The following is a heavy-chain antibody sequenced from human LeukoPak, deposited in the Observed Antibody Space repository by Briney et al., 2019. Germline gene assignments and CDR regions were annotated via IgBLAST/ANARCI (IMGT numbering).Heavy chain of an antibody. CDR3: VYSSSSIY. CDR1: GYTFTSYG. Sequence: ASVKVSCKASGYTFTSYGISWVRQAPGQGLEWMGGIIPIFGTANYAQKFQGRVTITADESTSTAYMELSSLRSEDTAVYYCVYSSSSIYWGQGTLVTVSS. J-gene: IGHJ4*02. D-gene: IGHD6-6*01. V-gene: IGHV1-69*13. CDR2: IIPIFGTA.